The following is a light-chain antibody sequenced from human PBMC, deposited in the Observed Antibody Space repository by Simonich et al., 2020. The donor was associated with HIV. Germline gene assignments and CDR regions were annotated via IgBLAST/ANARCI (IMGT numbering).Light chain of an antibody. Sequence: QSALTQPASVCGSPGQSITISCTGTSSDVGSYNLVSWYQHQPGKAPKLMIDEGSKRPSGVSNRFSGSKSGNTASLTISGRQAEDEADYYCSSYTSSSTLVFGGGTKLTVL. CDR2: EGS. J-gene: IGLJ2*01. V-gene: IGLV2-14*02. CDR3: SSYTSSSTLV. CDR1: SSDVGSYNL.